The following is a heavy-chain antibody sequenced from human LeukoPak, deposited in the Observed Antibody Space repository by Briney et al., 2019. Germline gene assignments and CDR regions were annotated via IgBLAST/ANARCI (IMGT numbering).Heavy chain of an antibody. V-gene: IGHV4-39*07. CDR3: AKIQGWSNDAFHI. CDR2: VYFSGIT. D-gene: IGHD6-19*01. CDR1: NGSISSSAYY. Sequence: SETLSLTCTVSNGSISSSAYYWGWVRQSPGKGLQWIGSVYFSGITYYNESLKSRLTISVDKSNNQFSLKVRSVTAADTAVYYCAKIQGWSNDAFHIGGQGTMVTVSS. J-gene: IGHJ3*02.